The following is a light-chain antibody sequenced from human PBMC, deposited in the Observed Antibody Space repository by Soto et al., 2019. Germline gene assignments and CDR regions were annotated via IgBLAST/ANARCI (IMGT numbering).Light chain of an antibody. CDR3: CSYGRSVV. CDR1: SNDVGTYNL. Sequence: QSALTQPASVSGSHGQSITISCTGISNDVGTYNLVSWYQHHPGKAPKLIIYEASKRPSGVPNRFSGSKSGNTASLTISGLHAEDEADYYCCSYGRSVVFGGGTKVTVL. CDR2: EAS. J-gene: IGLJ2*01. V-gene: IGLV2-23*01.